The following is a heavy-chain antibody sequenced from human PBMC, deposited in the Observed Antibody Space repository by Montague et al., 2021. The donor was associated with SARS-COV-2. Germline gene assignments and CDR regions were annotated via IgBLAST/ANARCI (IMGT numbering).Heavy chain of an antibody. J-gene: IGHJ4*02. D-gene: IGHD2-2*01. Sequence: SETLSLTCSVSGGSISGYFWSWIRQPAGKGLEWIGRIYPSGGIFDSGRTNYHPSLKSRVTGSIGTSRDQLSLSLNSVTAADTAVYFCARDSDFSCWHEAEDHFDYWGQGILVAVSP. V-gene: IGHV4-4*07. CDR3: ARDSDFSCWHEAEDHFDY. CDR1: GGSISGYF. CDR2: IYPSGGIFDSGRT.